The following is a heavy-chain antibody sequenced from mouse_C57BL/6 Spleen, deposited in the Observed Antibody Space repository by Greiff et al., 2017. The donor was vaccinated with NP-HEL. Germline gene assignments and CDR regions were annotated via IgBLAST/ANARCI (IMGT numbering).Heavy chain of an antibody. D-gene: IGHD4-1*01. CDR3: ARGPANWAFDY. V-gene: IGHV1-64*01. Sequence: QVQLQQPGAELVKPGASVKLSCKASGYTFTSYWMHWVKQRPGQGLEWIGMIHPNSGSTNYNEKFKSKATLTVDKSSSTAYMQLSSLTSETSAVYYGARGPANWAFDYWGQGTTLTVSS. CDR1: GYTFTSYW. J-gene: IGHJ2*01. CDR2: IHPNSGST.